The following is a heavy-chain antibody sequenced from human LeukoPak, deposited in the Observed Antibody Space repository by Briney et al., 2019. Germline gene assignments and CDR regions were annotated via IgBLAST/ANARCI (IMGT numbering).Heavy chain of an antibody. J-gene: IGHJ4*02. CDR3: ARGSLAVTTLMYYFDY. V-gene: IGHV4-34*01. CDR1: GGSFSGYY. CDR2: INHSGST. D-gene: IGHD4-17*01. Sequence: SETLSLTCAVYGGSFSGYYWSWIRQPPGKGLEWIGEINHSGSTNYSPSLKSRVTISVDTSKNQFSLKLSSVTAADTAVYYCARGSLAVTTLMYYFDYWGQGTLVTVSS.